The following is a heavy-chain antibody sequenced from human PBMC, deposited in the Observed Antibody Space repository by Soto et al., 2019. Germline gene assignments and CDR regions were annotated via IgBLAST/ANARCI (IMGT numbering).Heavy chain of an antibody. J-gene: IGHJ4*02. CDR3: AREDPEHYVSEPFDF. D-gene: IGHD3-16*01. V-gene: IGHV1-18*01. CDR2: ISGYKGNT. CDR1: GYTFTNYG. Sequence: QVQLVQSGAEVKKPGASVQVSCKASGYTFTNYGISWVRQAPGQGLEWMGWISGYKGNTNYAQKFQGRVIMTIDTSTSTAYMELRSLRSDDTAFYYCAREDPEHYVSEPFDFWGQGTLVTVSS.